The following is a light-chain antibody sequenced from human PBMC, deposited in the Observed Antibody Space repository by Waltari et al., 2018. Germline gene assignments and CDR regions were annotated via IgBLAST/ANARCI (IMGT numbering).Light chain of an antibody. CDR1: SSNIGAGYD. Sequence: QSVLTQPPSVSGAPGXXVXIXCTGXSSNIGAGYDXXXYQQLPGTAPKLLIYGNSXRPSGLPHRFSGSKSGTAASLXIXGLQAXDEAXYYCQXYDSSLSGWVFXGXTKLTVL. J-gene: IGLJ3*02. V-gene: IGLV1-40*01. CDR2: GNS. CDR3: QXYDSSLSGWV.